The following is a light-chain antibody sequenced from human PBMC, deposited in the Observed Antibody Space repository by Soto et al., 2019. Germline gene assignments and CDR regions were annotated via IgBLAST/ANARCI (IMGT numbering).Light chain of an antibody. CDR2: DAS. V-gene: IGKV3-11*01. CDR1: QSVSSF. Sequence: PGDRATLSCRASQSVSSFLAWYQQKPGQAPRLLIYDASKRATGVPARFSGSGSGTDFTLTISSLEPEDFAVYYCQKRGHWPPEYTFGQGTKLEIQ. CDR3: QKRGHWPPEYT. J-gene: IGKJ2*01.